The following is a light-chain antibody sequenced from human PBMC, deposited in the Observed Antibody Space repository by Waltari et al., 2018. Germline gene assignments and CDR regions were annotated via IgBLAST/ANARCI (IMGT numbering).Light chain of an antibody. CDR3: QQYYTYPLT. Sequence: DIQMTQSPSTLSASVGDRVTITCRASQNISSWLAWYQQKPGKAPKLLIYKVSTLEGGVPSRFSGIGSGTDFTLTISSLQPDDSAAYYCQQYYTYPLTFGGGTKVEIK. CDR2: KVS. V-gene: IGKV1-5*03. CDR1: QNISSW. J-gene: IGKJ4*01.